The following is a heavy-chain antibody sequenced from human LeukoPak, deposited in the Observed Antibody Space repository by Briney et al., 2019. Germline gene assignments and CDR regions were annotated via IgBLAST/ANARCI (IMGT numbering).Heavy chain of an antibody. V-gene: IGHV4-39*02. CDR2: IYYSGST. CDR3: ARDSGGNTDY. D-gene: IGHD4-23*01. J-gene: IGHJ4*02. Sequence: SETLSLTCTVSGGSISSSSYYWGWIRQPPGKGLEWIGSIYYSGSTYYNPSLKSRVTISVDTSKNQFSLKLSSVTAADTAVYYCARDSGGNTDYWGQGTLVTVSS. CDR1: GGSISSSSYY.